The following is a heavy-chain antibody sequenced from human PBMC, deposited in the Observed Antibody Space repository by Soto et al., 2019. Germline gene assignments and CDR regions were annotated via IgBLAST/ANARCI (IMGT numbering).Heavy chain of an antibody. D-gene: IGHD2-21*01. CDR2: IKQDGSEK. CDR3: ARSPRFWWDGVCYFQH. Sequence: ESGGGLVQPGGSLRLSCAASGFTFSSYWMSWVRQAPGKGLEWVANIKQDGSEKYYVDSVKGRFTISRDNAKNSLDLQMNSLRAEDTAVYYCARSPRFWWDGVCYFQHWGQGTLVTVSS. CDR1: GFTFSSYW. V-gene: IGHV3-7*01. J-gene: IGHJ1*01.